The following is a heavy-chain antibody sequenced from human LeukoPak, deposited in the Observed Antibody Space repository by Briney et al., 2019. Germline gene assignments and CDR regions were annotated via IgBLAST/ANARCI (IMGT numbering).Heavy chain of an antibody. Sequence: SETLSLTCAVYGGSFSGYYWSWIRQPPGKGLEWIGEINHSGSTNYNPSLKSRVTISVDTSKNQFSLKLSSVTAADTAVYYCARGNSGRILYRVWGKGTTVTVSS. CDR3: ARGNSGRILYRV. D-gene: IGHD2-15*01. J-gene: IGHJ6*04. CDR2: INHSGST. V-gene: IGHV4-34*01. CDR1: GGSFSGYY.